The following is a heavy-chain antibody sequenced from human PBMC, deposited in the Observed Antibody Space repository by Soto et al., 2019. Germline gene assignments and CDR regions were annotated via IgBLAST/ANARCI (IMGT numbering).Heavy chain of an antibody. CDR1: GFSLDHYA. CDR2: ISWDSGVI. D-gene: IGHD2-15*01. J-gene: IGHJ4*02. Sequence: EVHLVESGGGLAQPGRSLRLSCVASGFSLDHYAMHWVRQAPGKGLEWVSGISWDSGVIDYADSVRGRFTISRDNAKNSLYLQMTSLRAEYTALYYCVKDKVSVYCSGGSCYFDYWGQVSLVTVSS. CDR3: VKDKVSVYCSGGSCYFDY. V-gene: IGHV3-9*01.